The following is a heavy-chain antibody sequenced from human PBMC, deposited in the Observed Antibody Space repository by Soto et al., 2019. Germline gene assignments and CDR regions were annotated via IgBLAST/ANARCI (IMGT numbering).Heavy chain of an antibody. CDR3: ARAVAAAGPFYYYGMDV. D-gene: IGHD6-13*01. V-gene: IGHV6-1*01. CDR1: GDSVSSNSAA. Sequence: SQTLSLTCAISGDSVSSNSAAWNWIRQSPSRGLEWLGRTYYRSKWYNDYAVSVKSRITINPDTSKNQFSLQLNSVTPEDTAVYYCARAVAAAGPFYYYGMDVWGQGTTVTVSS. CDR2: TYYRSKWYN. J-gene: IGHJ6*02.